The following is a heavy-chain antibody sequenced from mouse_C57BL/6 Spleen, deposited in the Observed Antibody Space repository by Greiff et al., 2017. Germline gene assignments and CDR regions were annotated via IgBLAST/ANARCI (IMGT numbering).Heavy chain of an antibody. Sequence: QVQLQQSGAELVRPGASVTLSCKASGYTFTDYEMHWVKQTPVHGLEWIGAIDPETGSTAYNQKFKGKAILAADKSSSAAYMELRSLTSEDSAVYYCTRDGLGAWFAYGGQGTLVTVSA. D-gene: IGHD1-2*01. V-gene: IGHV1-15*01. CDR3: TRDGLGAWFAY. CDR2: IDPETGST. CDR1: GYTFTDYE. J-gene: IGHJ3*01.